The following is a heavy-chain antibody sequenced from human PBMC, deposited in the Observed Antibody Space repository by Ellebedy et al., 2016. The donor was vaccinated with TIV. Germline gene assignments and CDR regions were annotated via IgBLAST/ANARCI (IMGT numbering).Heavy chain of an antibody. Sequence: GESLKISCKGSGYSFTSYWIGWVRQMPGKGLEWMGIIYPGDSDTRYSPSFQGQVTISADKSISTAYLQWSSLKASDTAMYYCARAASRYNWNDAGWFDPWGQGTLVTVSS. CDR2: IYPGDSDT. D-gene: IGHD1-1*01. V-gene: IGHV5-51*01. CDR1: GYSFTSYW. CDR3: ARAASRYNWNDAGWFDP. J-gene: IGHJ5*02.